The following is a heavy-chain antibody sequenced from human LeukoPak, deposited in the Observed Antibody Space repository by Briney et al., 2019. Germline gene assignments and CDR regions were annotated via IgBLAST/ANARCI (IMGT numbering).Heavy chain of an antibody. V-gene: IGHV3-48*03. CDR3: ARDLGAAGSNYYAYKDV. J-gene: IGHJ6*03. CDR2: ISSSGSTI. D-gene: IGHD6-13*01. Sequence: PGGSLRLSCAVSGFTFSSYEMNCVRQAPGKGRQGGSYISSSGSTIYYADSVKGRFTISRDNAKNSLYLQMNSLRAEDTAVYHCARDLGAAGSNYYAYKDVWGKGTTVTVSS. CDR1: GFTFSSYE.